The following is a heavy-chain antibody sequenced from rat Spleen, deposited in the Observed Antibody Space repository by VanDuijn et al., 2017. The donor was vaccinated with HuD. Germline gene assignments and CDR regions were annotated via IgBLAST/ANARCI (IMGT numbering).Heavy chain of an antibody. J-gene: IGHJ3*01. CDR3: ARQGGFAY. Sequence: EVQLVESGGGLVQPGRSLKLSCAASGFSCSSFPMDWVRQAPKKGLEWVATISSGGGGTYYSDSVKGRFTISRDNAKSTLYLQMDSLRYEDTATYYCARQGGFAYWGQGTLVTVSS. V-gene: IGHV5-46*01. CDR2: ISSGGGGT. CDR1: GFSCSSFP.